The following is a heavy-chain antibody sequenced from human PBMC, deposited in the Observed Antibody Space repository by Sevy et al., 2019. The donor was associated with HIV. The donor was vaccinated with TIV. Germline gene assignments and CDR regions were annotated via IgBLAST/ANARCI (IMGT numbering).Heavy chain of an antibody. CDR2: IYYSGST. CDR1: GGSISSSSYY. D-gene: IGHD2-2*01. CDR3: RTSSIKSGFDP. Sequence: SETLSLTCTVSGGSISSSSYYWGWIRQPPGKGLEWIGRIYYSGSTYYNPSLKSRVTISVDTSKNQFSLKLSSVTAADTAVYYRRTSSIKSGFDPWGQGTLVTVSS. J-gene: IGHJ5*02. V-gene: IGHV4-39*01.